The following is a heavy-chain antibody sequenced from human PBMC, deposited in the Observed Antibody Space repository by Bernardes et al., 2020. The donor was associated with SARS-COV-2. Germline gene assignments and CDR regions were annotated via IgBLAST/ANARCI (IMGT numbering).Heavy chain of an antibody. Sequence: GGSLRLSCAASGFTFSSYGMHWVRQAPGKGLEWVAVISYDGSNKDYADSVKGRFTISRDNSKNTLYLQMNSLRAEDTAVYYCAKDLGNGDYVYYGMDVWGQGTTVTVSS. CDR3: AKDLGNGDYVYYGMDV. V-gene: IGHV3-30*18. D-gene: IGHD4-17*01. CDR1: GFTFSSYG. J-gene: IGHJ6*02. CDR2: ISYDGSNK.